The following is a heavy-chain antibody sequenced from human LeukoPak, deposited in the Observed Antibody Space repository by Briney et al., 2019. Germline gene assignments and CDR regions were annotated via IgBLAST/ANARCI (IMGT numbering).Heavy chain of an antibody. D-gene: IGHD3-10*01. J-gene: IGHJ6*03. CDR3: ARDFRCGEPLYFYYMDV. Sequence: GGSLRLSCAASGFTFSSYAMHWVRQAPGKGLEWVAVISYDGSNKYNADSVKGRLTISRDNSKNTLYLQMISLRVDDTAVYYCARDFRCGEPLYFYYMDVWGKGTTVTVSS. CDR1: GFTFSSYA. V-gene: IGHV3-30*04. CDR2: ISYDGSNK.